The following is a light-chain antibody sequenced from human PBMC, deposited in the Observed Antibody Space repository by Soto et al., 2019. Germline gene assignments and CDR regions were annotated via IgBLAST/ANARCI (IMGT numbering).Light chain of an antibody. Sequence: QSVLTQPPSVSGAPGQRVTISCTGSSSNIGAGYDVHWYQQLLGTAPKLLIYGTSNRPSGVPDRFSGSKSGTSASLAITGLQAEDEADYYCQSYDSSLSGVVFGGGTKLTVL. V-gene: IGLV1-40*01. CDR1: SSNIGAGYD. CDR3: QSYDSSLSGVV. CDR2: GTS. J-gene: IGLJ2*01.